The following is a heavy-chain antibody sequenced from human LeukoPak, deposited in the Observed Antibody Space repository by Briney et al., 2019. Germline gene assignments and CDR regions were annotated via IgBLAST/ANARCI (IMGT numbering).Heavy chain of an antibody. CDR2: IIPIFGTA. J-gene: IGHJ2*01. Sequence: GASVKVSCKASGGTFSSYAISWVRQAPGQGLEWMGRIIPIFGTANYAQKFQDRVTITTDESTSTAYMELSSLRSEDTAVYYCARDSLTTVTASYWYFDLWGRGTLVTVSS. D-gene: IGHD4-17*01. V-gene: IGHV1-69*05. CDR1: GGTFSSYA. CDR3: ARDSLTTVTASYWYFDL.